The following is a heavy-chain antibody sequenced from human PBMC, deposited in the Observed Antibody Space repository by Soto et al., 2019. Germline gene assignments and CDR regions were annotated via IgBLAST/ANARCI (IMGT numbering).Heavy chain of an antibody. J-gene: IGHJ6*02. CDR1: GFTFSSYS. Sequence: GGSLRLSCAASGFTFSSYSMNWVRQAPGKGLEWVSSISSSSSYIYYADSVKGRFTISRDNAKNSLYLQMNSLRAEDTAVYYCATLTIDYYGMDVWGQGTTVTVSS. V-gene: IGHV3-21*01. CDR3: ATLTIDYYGMDV. D-gene: IGHD3-9*01. CDR2: ISSSSSYI.